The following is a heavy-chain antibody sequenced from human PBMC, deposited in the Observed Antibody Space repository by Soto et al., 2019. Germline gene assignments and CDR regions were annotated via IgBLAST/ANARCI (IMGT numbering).Heavy chain of an antibody. CDR1: GFTFSSYA. J-gene: IGHJ4*02. CDR2: ISGSGGST. V-gene: IGHV3-23*01. Sequence: GGSLRLSCAASGFTFSSYAMSWVRQAPGKGLEWVSAISGSGGSTYYADSVKGRFTISRDNSKNTLYLQMNSLRAEDTAVYYCAKDGNNWNYEWGIISHFDYWGQGTLVTVSS. D-gene: IGHD1-7*01. CDR3: AKDGNNWNYEWGIISHFDY.